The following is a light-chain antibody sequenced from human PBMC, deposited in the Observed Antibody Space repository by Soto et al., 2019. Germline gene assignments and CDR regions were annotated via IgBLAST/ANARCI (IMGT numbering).Light chain of an antibody. V-gene: IGKV1-5*01. Sequence: DIQLPHSQSSLSAAVGDRVTITFRAGQYIGRYLNWCQQKPGKAPNPLIYDASSLKSGVPARFSGSGSGTEFTLTISSLQPDDFATYYCQQYNTYSTFGQGTRLEIK. CDR2: DAS. CDR3: QQYNTYST. J-gene: IGKJ5*01. CDR1: QYIGRY.